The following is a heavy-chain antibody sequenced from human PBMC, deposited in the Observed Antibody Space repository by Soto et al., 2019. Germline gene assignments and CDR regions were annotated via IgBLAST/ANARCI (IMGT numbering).Heavy chain of an antibody. J-gene: IGHJ4*02. V-gene: IGHV2-5*02. Sequence: QITLKESGPTLVQPTQTLTLTCTFSGFSLSTSGVGVGWIRQPPGKALGWLALIYWDDDKRYSPSLKSRLTHXQXXSQNQVALTMTNMDPVDTATYYCARRDGDYEVFDCWGQGTLLTVSS. CDR3: ARRDGDYEVFDC. CDR1: GFSLSTSGVG. D-gene: IGHD3-22*01. CDR2: IYWDDDK.